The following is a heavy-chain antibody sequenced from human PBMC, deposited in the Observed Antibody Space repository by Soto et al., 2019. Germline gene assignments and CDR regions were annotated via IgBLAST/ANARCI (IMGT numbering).Heavy chain of an antibody. Sequence: SETLSLTCAVYGGSFSGYYWSWIRQPPGKGLEWIGEINHSGSTNYNPSLKSRVTISVDTSKNQFSLKLSSVTAADTAVYYCARGRAGYDILTGYSHGWYYGMDVWGQGTKVTVYS. V-gene: IGHV4-34*01. CDR1: GGSFSGYY. J-gene: IGHJ6*02. D-gene: IGHD3-9*01. CDR3: ARGRAGYDILTGYSHGWYYGMDV. CDR2: INHSGST.